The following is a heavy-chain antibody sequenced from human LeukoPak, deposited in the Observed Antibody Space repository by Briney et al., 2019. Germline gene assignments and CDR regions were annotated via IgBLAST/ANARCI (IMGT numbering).Heavy chain of an antibody. CDR1: GFTFSNYW. V-gene: IGHV3-74*01. J-gene: IGHJ4*02. Sequence: GGSLRLSCAASGFTFSNYWMHWVRQAPGKGLVWVSRINSDGSSTSYADSVKGRFTISRDNAKNTLYLQMNSLRAEDTAVYYCARVKWGTTVVTRGSKSFDYWGQGTLVTVSS. CDR3: ARVKWGTTVVTRGSKSFDY. D-gene: IGHD4-23*01. CDR2: INSDGSST.